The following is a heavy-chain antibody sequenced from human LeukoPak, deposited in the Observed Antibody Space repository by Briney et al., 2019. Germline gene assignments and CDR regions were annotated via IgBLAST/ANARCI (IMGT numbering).Heavy chain of an antibody. J-gene: IGHJ4*02. Sequence: SETLSLTCAVYGVSFSGYYWSWIRQPPGKGLEWIGEINHSGSTNYNPSLKSRVTISVDTSKNQFSLKLSSVTAADTAVYYCARAPYYYDSSPPTLGWGQGTLVTVSS. CDR1: GVSFSGYY. D-gene: IGHD3-22*01. CDR3: ARAPYYYDSSPPTLG. V-gene: IGHV4-34*01. CDR2: INHSGST.